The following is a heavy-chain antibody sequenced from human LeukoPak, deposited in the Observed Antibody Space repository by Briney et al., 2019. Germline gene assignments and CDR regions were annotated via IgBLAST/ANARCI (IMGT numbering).Heavy chain of an antibody. CDR2: ISSRSSYI. Sequence: GGSLRLSCAASGFTFSSYSMNWVRQAPGRGLEWVSSISSRSSYIYYADSVKGRFTISRDNAKNSLYLQMNSLRAEDTAVYYCARDPRPSVGSIVVVVAEGDWFDPWGQGTLVTVSS. J-gene: IGHJ5*02. V-gene: IGHV3-21*01. CDR3: ARDPRPSVGSIVVVVAEGDWFDP. CDR1: GFTFSSYS. D-gene: IGHD2-15*01.